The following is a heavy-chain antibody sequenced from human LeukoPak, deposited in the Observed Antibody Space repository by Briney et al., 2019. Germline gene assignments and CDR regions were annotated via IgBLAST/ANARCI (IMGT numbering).Heavy chain of an antibody. CDR2: ISGSGGST. V-gene: IGHV3-23*01. Sequence: PGGSLRLSCAASGFTFSSYAMSWVRQAPGKGLEWVSAISGSGGSTYYADSVKGRFTISRDNSKNSLYLQMNSLRAEDTAVYYCAREVAFGVVISAWWFDPWGQGTLVTVSS. J-gene: IGHJ5*02. CDR3: AREVAFGVVISAWWFDP. D-gene: IGHD3-3*01. CDR1: GFTFSSYA.